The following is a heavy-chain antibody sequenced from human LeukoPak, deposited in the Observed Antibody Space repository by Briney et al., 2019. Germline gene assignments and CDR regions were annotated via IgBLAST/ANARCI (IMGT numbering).Heavy chain of an antibody. V-gene: IGHV3-23*01. CDR2: ISASGGSA. D-gene: IGHD2-15*01. CDR1: GFSFTNYA. CDR3: AKLAGLATFDY. J-gene: IGHJ4*02. Sequence: PGGSLRFSGAASGFSFTNYAMSWVRQAPGKGLDWVSSISASGGSAYYADSVKGRFAISRDNSKNTLYLQMSSLRADDTAVYYCAKLAGLATFDYWGQGTLVTVSS.